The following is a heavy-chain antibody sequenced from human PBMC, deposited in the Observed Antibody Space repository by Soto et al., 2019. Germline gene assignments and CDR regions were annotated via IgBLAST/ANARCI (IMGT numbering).Heavy chain of an antibody. CDR3: AKDLSAGGWLQPGYNYYYGMDV. CDR2: ISWNSGSI. V-gene: IGHV3-9*01. D-gene: IGHD5-12*01. J-gene: IGHJ6*02. Sequence: EVQLVESGGGLVQPGRSLRLSCVASGFTFEDYAMHWVRQAPGKGLEWVSGISWNSGSIGYADSVKGRFTISRENAKNSVSLQMSSLRAEDTALYYCAKDLSAGGWLQPGYNYYYGMDVWGQGTTVTVSS. CDR1: GFTFEDYA.